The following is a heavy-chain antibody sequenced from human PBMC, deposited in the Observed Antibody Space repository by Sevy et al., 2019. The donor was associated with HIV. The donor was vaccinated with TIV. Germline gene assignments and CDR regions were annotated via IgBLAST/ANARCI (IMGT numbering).Heavy chain of an antibody. J-gene: IGHJ4*01. CDR1: GLTFNTHA. CDR3: ARDSGYDINWYLGAH. V-gene: IGHV3-30-3*01. D-gene: IGHD5-12*01. Sequence: GGSLRLSCATSGLTFNTHAMHWVRQAPGKGLEWVAVISYDGSAKYYADSVKGRFTISRDNSKNTLSLQMNSLRVEDTAVYFCARDSGYDINWYLGAHWGHGTRVTVSS. CDR2: ISYDGSAK.